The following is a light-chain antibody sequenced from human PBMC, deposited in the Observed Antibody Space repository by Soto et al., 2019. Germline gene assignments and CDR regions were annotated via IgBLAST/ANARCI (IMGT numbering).Light chain of an antibody. V-gene: IGKV3-15*01. CDR3: QQYYNRPRT. J-gene: IGKJ1*01. CDR1: QSVSSN. Sequence: EIVMTQSPATLSVSPGERATLSCRASQSVSSNLAWYQQKPGQAPRLLIYGASTRATGIPARFSGSGSGTEFTLTISSLQSEDFAVYYCQQYYNRPRTFGQGTKVEIK. CDR2: GAS.